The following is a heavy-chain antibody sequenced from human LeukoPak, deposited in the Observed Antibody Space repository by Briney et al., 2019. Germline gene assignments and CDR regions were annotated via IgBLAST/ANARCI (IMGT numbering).Heavy chain of an antibody. D-gene: IGHD3-16*01. CDR2: INHSGST. CDR3: ARGTPSGGFDY. Sequence: SETLSLTCAVYGGSFSGYYWSWIRQPPGKGLEWIGEINHSGSTNYNPSLKSRVTISVDTSKNQFSLKLSSVTAADTAVYYCARGTPSGGFDYWGQGTLVTVSS. CDR1: GGSFSGYY. V-gene: IGHV4-34*01. J-gene: IGHJ4*02.